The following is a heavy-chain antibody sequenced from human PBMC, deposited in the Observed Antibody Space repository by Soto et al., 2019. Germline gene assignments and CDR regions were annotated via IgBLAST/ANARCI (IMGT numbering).Heavy chain of an antibody. CDR3: AKDRTRDYCDYGRAFDI. CDR1: GFTXSSYA. J-gene: IGHJ3*02. Sequence: GGSLRLSCAASGFTXSSYAMSWVRQAPGKGLEWVSAISGSGGSTYYADSVKGRFTISRDNSKNTLYLQMNSLRAEDTAVYYCAKDRTRDYCDYGRAFDIWGQGTMVTVSS. D-gene: IGHD4-17*01. CDR2: ISGSGGST. V-gene: IGHV3-23*01.